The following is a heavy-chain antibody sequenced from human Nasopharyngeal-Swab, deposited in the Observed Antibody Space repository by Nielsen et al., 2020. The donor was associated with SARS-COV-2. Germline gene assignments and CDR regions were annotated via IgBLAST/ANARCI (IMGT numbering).Heavy chain of an antibody. V-gene: IGHV1-3*01. CDR2: INAGNGNT. D-gene: IGHD5-18*01. Sequence: ASVKVSCKASGYTFTSYAMHWVRQAPGQRLEWMGWINAGNGNTKYSQKFQGRVTITRDISASTAYMELSSLRSEDTAVYYCARGYSYGHIDYWGQGTRVTVSS. CDR1: GYTFTSYA. J-gene: IGHJ4*02. CDR3: ARGYSYGHIDY.